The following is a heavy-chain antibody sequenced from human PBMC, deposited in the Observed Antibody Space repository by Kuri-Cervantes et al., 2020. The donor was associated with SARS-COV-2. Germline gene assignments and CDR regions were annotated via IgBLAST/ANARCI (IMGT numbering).Heavy chain of an antibody. CDR2: INPSGGST. J-gene: IGHJ3*02. CDR3: ARSRYSRDDAFDI. D-gene: IGHD3-16*02. V-gene: IGHV1-46*01. Sequence: ASVNVSCKASGGSFSGYGVSWVRQAPGQGLEWMGIINPSGGSTSYAQKFQGRVTMTRDTSTSTVYMELSSLRSEDTAVYYCARSRYSRDDAFDIWGQGTMVTVSS. CDR1: GGSFSGYG.